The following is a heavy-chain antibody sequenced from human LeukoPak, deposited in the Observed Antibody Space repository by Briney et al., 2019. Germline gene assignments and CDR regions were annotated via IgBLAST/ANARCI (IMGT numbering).Heavy chain of an antibody. CDR2: INPNSGGT. CDR3: ATVPGIAVPGPEGVDY. D-gene: IGHD6-19*01. CDR1: GYTFTNYY. J-gene: IGHJ4*02. V-gene: IGHV1-2*02. Sequence: GASVKVSCKASGYTFTNYYMYWVRQAPGQGLEWMGWINPNSGGTNYAQKFQGRVIMTSDTSISTAYMELSSLRSDDTAVYYCATVPGIAVPGPEGVDYWGQGTLVTVSS.